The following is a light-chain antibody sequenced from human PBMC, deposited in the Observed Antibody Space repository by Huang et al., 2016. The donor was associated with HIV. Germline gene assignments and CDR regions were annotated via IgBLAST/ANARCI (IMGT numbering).Light chain of an antibody. CDR3: QQYWSTPPAT. V-gene: IGKV1-NL1*01. J-gene: IGKJ1*01. CDR1: QGISNS. CDR2: AAS. Sequence: DIQMTQSPSSLPASVGVRVTITCRASQGISNSLAWYQQKPGKAPKLLLYAASKLESGVPSRFSGSASGTDYTLTISSLQPEDFATYYCQQYWSTPPATFGQGTKVEIK.